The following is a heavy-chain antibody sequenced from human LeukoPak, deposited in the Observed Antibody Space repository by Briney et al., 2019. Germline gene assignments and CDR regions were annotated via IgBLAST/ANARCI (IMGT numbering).Heavy chain of an antibody. CDR1: GGSISSYY. V-gene: IGHV4-59*13. CDR3: TSGRPLGFDY. CDR2: IYYSGST. D-gene: IGHD1-26*01. J-gene: IGHJ4*02. Sequence: SETLSLTRTVSGGSISSYYWSWIRQPPGKGLEWIGYIYYSGSTNYNPSLKSRVTISVDTSKNQFSLKLSSVTAADTAVYYCTSGRPLGFDYWGQGTLVTVSS.